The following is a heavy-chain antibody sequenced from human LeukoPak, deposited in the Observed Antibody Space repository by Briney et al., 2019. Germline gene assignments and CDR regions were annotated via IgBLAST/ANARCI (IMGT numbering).Heavy chain of an antibody. CDR2: IYISGCT. D-gene: IGHD3-16*02. CDR3: ARDAYDHVWGSYRSFDY. CDR1: GGSISSGTYY. Sequence: SETLSLTCTVSGGSISSGTYYWSWIRQPAGKGLEWIGRIYISGCTNYNPSLKSRVTISVDTSKNQFSLKLSSVTAEDTAVYYCARDAYDHVWGSYRSFDYWGQGTLVTVSS. V-gene: IGHV4-61*02. J-gene: IGHJ4*02.